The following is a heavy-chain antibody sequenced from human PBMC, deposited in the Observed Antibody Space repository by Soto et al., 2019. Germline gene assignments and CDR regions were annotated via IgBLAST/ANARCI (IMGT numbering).Heavy chain of an antibody. Sequence: ASVKVSCKASGYTFTSYYMHWVRQAPGQGLERMGIINPSGGSTSYAQKFQGRVTMTRDTSTSTVYMELSSLRSEDKAVYYCARGGYSGYDPGMENWFDPWGQGTLVTVSS. V-gene: IGHV1-46*01. CDR3: ARGGYSGYDPGMENWFDP. CDR2: INPSGGST. J-gene: IGHJ5*02. CDR1: GYTFTSYY. D-gene: IGHD5-12*01.